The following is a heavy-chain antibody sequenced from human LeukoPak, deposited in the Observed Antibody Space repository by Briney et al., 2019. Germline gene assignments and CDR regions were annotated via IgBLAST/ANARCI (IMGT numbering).Heavy chain of an antibody. CDR1: GFTFDDYA. J-gene: IGHJ5*02. Sequence: GGSLRLSCAASGFTFDDYAMHWVRQAPGKGLEWVSAISGSGGSTYYADSVKGRFTISRDNSKNTLYLQMNSLRAEDTAVYYCAKDAGSSWYRDWFDPWGQGTLVTVSS. CDR2: ISGSGGST. CDR3: AKDAGSSWYRDWFDP. D-gene: IGHD6-13*01. V-gene: IGHV3-23*01.